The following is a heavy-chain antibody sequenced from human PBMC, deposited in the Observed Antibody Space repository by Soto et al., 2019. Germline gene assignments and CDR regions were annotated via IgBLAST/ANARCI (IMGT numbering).Heavy chain of an antibody. CDR3: ARRLRLTVTTRYGWFDP. J-gene: IGHJ5*02. D-gene: IGHD4-4*01. CDR1: GGSISSSSYY. CDR2: IYYSGST. Sequence: SETLSLTCTVSGGSISSSSYYWGWIRQPPGKGLEWIGSIYYSGSTYYNPSLKSRVTISVDTSKNQFSLKLSSVTAADTAVYYCARRLRLTVTTRYGWFDPWGQGTLVTVS. V-gene: IGHV4-39*01.